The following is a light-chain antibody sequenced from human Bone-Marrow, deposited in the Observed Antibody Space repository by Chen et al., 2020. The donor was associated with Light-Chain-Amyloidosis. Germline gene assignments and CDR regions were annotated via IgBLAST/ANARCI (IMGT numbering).Light chain of an antibody. J-gene: IGKJ4*01. Sequence: DIQMTQSPSSLSASVGDRVTITCRASQSITKFVNWYQQKPGKGPKLLIYTASSLQSGVPSRFRGSGSGTDFSLTISSVQPEDLATYYCQQSYRTPTFGGGTKLEIK. CDR1: QSITKF. CDR3: QQSYRTPT. CDR2: TAS. V-gene: IGKV1-39*01.